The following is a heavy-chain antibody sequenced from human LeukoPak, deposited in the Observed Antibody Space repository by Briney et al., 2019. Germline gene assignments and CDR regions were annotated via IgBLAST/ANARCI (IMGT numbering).Heavy chain of an antibody. CDR1: GFTFSSYG. D-gene: IGHD5-18*01. J-gene: IGHJ3*02. Sequence: PGRSLRLSCAASGFTFSSYGMHWVRQAPGKGLEWVAVIWYDGSNKYYADSVKGRFTISRDNSKNTLYLQMNSLRAEDTAVYYCARDPGIQLGDNAFDIWGQGTMVTVSS. CDR2: IWYDGSNK. V-gene: IGHV3-33*01. CDR3: ARDPGIQLGDNAFDI.